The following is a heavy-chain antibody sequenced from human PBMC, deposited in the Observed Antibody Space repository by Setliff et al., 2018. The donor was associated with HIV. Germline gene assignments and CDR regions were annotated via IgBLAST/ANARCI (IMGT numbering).Heavy chain of an antibody. CDR1: GYTFTDYA. CDR2: INGGSGRT. CDR3: AREGEGNGWARLDY. V-gene: IGHV1-3*01. D-gene: IGHD6-19*01. J-gene: IGHJ4*02. Sequence: ASVKVSCKASGYTFTDYAMHWMRQAPGQRPEWMGCINGGSGRTEFSQKFQSRVTITRDTAARTDYMELSSLRSEDTAVYFCAREGEGNGWARLDYWGQGTLVTVSS.